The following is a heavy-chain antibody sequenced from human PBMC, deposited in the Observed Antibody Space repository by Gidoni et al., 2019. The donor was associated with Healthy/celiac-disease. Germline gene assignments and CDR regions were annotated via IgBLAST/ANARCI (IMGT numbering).Heavy chain of an antibody. CDR1: GYTFTGYY. Sequence: QVQLVQSGAEVKKPGASVKVSCKASGYTFTGYYMHWVRQAPGQGLEWMGWINPNSGGTNYAQKFQGWVTMTRDTSISTAYMELSRLRSDDTAVYYCAREDCTNGVCYHAFDIWGQGTMVTVSS. CDR2: INPNSGGT. J-gene: IGHJ3*02. V-gene: IGHV1-2*04. CDR3: AREDCTNGVCYHAFDI. D-gene: IGHD2-8*01.